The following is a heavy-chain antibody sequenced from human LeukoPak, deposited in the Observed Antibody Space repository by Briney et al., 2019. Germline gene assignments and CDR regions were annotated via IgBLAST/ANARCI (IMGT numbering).Heavy chain of an antibody. J-gene: IGHJ6*03. D-gene: IGHD2-21*02. CDR3: AKGPLCGGDCYSSLRYYYYMDV. CDR1: GFTFSCYG. V-gene: IGHV3-23*01. CDR2: ISGSGGST. Sequence: LRLSCASSGFTFSCYGMSWVRQARGKGLEWVSAISGSGGSTYSADFVKGRFTISRDNSKNTLYLQMNSLRAEDTAVYYCAKGPLCGGDCYSSLRYYYYMDVWGKGTTVTISS.